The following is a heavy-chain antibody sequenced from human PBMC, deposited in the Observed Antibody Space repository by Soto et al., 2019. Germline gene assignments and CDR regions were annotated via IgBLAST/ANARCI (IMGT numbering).Heavy chain of an antibody. Sequence: SETLSLTCTVSGGSISSYYWSWIRQPPGKGLEWIGYIYYSGSTNYNPSLKSRVTISVDTSKYQFSLKLSSVTAADTAVYYCARHPHIAARPSFAFDIWGQGTMVTVSS. D-gene: IGHD6-6*01. CDR1: GGSISSYY. V-gene: IGHV4-59*08. CDR3: ARHPHIAARPSFAFDI. CDR2: IYYSGST. J-gene: IGHJ3*02.